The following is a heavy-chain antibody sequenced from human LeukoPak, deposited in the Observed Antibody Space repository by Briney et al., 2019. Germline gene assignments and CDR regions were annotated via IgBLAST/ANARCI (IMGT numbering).Heavy chain of an antibody. CDR2: ISSSGSTI. J-gene: IGHJ4*02. CDR1: VFTFSSYE. D-gene: IGHD3-3*01. Sequence: PGGTLRLSCAASVFTFSSYEMNWVRQAPGKGRVGVSYISSSGSTIYYADSVKGRFTISRDNAKNSLYLQMNSLRAEDTAVYYCARALYYDFWFDYWGQGTLVTVSS. CDR3: ARALYYDFWFDY. V-gene: IGHV3-48*03.